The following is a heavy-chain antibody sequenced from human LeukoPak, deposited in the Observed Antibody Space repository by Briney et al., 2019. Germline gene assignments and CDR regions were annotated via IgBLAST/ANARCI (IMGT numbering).Heavy chain of an antibody. V-gene: IGHV3-33*01. D-gene: IGHD2-21*02. CDR1: GFTFSSYG. J-gene: IGHJ4*02. CDR2: IWYDGSNK. Sequence: PGRSLRLSCAASGFTFSSYGMHWVRQAPGKGLEWVAVIWYDGSNKYYADSVKGRFTISRDNSKNTLYLQMNSLRAEDTAVYYCARGGMLVVTAPFDYWGQGTLVTVSS. CDR3: ARGGMLVVTAPFDY.